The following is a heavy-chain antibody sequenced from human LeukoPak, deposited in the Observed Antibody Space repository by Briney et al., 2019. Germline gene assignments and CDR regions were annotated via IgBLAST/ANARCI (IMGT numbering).Heavy chain of an antibody. Sequence: ASVKVSCKASGYTLTGYYIHWVRQAPGQGLEWMGWINPNSGGTNYAQKFQGRVTMTIDTSISTAYMELSRLSSDDTAVYYCARDVEVGLDYWGQGTLLTVSS. CDR1: GYTLTGYY. J-gene: IGHJ4*02. D-gene: IGHD2-21*01. CDR2: INPNSGGT. CDR3: ARDVEVGLDY. V-gene: IGHV1-2*02.